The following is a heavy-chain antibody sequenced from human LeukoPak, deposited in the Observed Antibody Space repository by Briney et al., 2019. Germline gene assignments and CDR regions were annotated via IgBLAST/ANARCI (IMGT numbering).Heavy chain of an antibody. CDR1: GGTFSSYA. Sequence: RASVKVSWKASGGTFSSYAISWVRQAPAQGLEWMGGIIPIFGTANYAQKFQGRVTITADESTSTAYMELSSLRSEDTAVYYCARAPPSRYCSSTSCFSYYFDYWGQGTLVTVSS. V-gene: IGHV1-69*01. J-gene: IGHJ4*02. CDR3: ARAPPSRYCSSTSCFSYYFDY. D-gene: IGHD2-2*01. CDR2: IIPIFGTA.